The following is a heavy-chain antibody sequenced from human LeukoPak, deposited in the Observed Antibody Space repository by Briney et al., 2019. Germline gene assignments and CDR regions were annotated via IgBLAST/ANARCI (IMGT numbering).Heavy chain of an antibody. Sequence: SETLSLTCTVSGGSNSSYYWSWIRQPPGKGLEWIGYIYYSGSTNYNPSLKSRVTISVDTSKNQFSLKLSSVTAADTAVYYCARGPRNYYDSSGYRWGQGTLVTVSP. CDR3: ARGPRNYYDSSGYR. D-gene: IGHD3-22*01. CDR2: IYYSGST. V-gene: IGHV4-59*01. J-gene: IGHJ4*02. CDR1: GGSNSSYY.